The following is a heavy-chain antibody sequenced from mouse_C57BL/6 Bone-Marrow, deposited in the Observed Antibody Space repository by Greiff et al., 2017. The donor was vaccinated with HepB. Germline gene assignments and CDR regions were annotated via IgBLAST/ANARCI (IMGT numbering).Heavy chain of an antibody. Sequence: LQQPGAELVKPGASVKLSCKASGYTFTSYWMHWVKQRPGQGLEWIGMIHPNSGSTNYNEKFKSKATLTVDKSSSTAYMQLSSLTSEDSAVYYCARPPHWYFDVWGTGTTVTVSS. J-gene: IGHJ1*03. V-gene: IGHV1-64*01. CDR3: ARPPHWYFDV. CDR1: GYTFTSYW. CDR2: IHPNSGST.